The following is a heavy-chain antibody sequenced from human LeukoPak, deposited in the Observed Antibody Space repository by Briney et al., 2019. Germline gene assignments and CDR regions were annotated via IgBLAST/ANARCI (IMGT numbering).Heavy chain of an antibody. Sequence: WASVKVSCTASGYTFSGHYMHWVRQAPGQGLEWMGRINPNSGGTNYAQKFQGRVTMTRDTSISTAYMELSRLRSDDTAVYYCARWGYDQIDYWGQGTLVTVSS. V-gene: IGHV1-2*06. CDR2: INPNSGGT. CDR3: ARWGYDQIDY. CDR1: GYTFSGHY. J-gene: IGHJ4*02. D-gene: IGHD3-3*01.